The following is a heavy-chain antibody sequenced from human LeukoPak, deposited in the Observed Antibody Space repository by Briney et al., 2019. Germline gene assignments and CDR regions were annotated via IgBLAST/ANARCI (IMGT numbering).Heavy chain of an antibody. CDR1: GFTFNSYG. V-gene: IGHV3-30*03. D-gene: IGHD6-6*01. CDR3: ARGGGSSSHN. Sequence: GGSLRLSCAASGFTFNSYGMHWVRQAPGKGLDWVAVISYDGNNKNYEDSVKGRFAISRDNSKNTVYLQMNSLRPEDTAIYYCARGGGSSSHNWGQGTLVTVSS. J-gene: IGHJ4*02. CDR2: ISYDGNNK.